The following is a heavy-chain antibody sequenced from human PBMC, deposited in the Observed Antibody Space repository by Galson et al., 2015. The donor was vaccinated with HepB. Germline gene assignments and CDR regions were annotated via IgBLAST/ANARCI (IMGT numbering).Heavy chain of an antibody. V-gene: IGHV1-18*04. CDR3: ARVWELALRATYNWFDP. D-gene: IGHD1-26*01. CDR2: ISAYNGNT. J-gene: IGHJ5*02. CDR1: GYTFTSYG. Sequence: SVKVSCKASGYTFTSYGISWVRQAPGQGLEWMGWISAYNGNTNYAQKLQGRVTMTTDTSTSTAYMELRSLRSDDTAVYYCARVWELALRATYNWFDPWGQGTLVTVSS.